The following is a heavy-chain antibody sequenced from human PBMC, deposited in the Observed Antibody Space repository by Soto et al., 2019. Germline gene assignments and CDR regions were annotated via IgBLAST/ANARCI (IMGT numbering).Heavy chain of an antibody. V-gene: IGHV3-23*01. CDR3: ATQDCSGAACSPPG. J-gene: IGHJ4*02. CDR1: GFPFGRSA. CDR2: IISDTART. Sequence: EVQLLESGGGLVQPGGSLRLSCAASGFPFGRSAMSWVSQAPGMGLEWVSTIISDTARTHYADSVKGRFTISRDSSKTTMFLQMNSLRAADTAVYYCATQDCSGAACSPPGWGQGTLVTVSS. D-gene: IGHD2-15*01.